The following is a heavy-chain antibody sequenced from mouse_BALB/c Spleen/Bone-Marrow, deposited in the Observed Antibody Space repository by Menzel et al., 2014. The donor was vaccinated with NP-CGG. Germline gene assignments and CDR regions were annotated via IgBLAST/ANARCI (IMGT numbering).Heavy chain of an antibody. Sequence: VQLQQSGPELVKPGASVKISCKASGYTFTDYNMHWVKQSHGKSLEWIGYIYPYNGGTGYNQKFKSKATLTVDNPSSTAYMELRSLTSEDSAVYYCARGGGYDGYYGLAYWGQGTLVTVSA. D-gene: IGHD2-3*01. CDR2: IYPYNGGT. J-gene: IGHJ3*01. V-gene: IGHV1S29*02. CDR1: GYTFTDYN. CDR3: ARGGGYDGYYGLAY.